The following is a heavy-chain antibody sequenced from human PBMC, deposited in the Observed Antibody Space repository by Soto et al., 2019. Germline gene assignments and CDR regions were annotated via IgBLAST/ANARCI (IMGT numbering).Heavy chain of an antibody. D-gene: IGHD3-22*01. J-gene: IGHJ1*01. CDR2: ISHSGST. CDR3: ASSLDREDPEYLQH. CDR1: GGSISSGGYS. Sequence: QLQLQESGSGLVKPSQTLSLTCAVSGGSISSGGYSWSWIRQPPGKGLEWIGYISHSGSTYYNPSLTSRVTIAVDRSKNQFSLKLSSVTAADTAVYYCASSLDREDPEYLQHWGQGTLVTVS. V-gene: IGHV4-30-2*01.